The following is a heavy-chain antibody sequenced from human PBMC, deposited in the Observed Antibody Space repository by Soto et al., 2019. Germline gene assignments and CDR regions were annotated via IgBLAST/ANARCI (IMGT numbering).Heavy chain of an antibody. V-gene: IGHV3-11*01. D-gene: IGHD1-26*01. Sequence: QVQLVESGGGLVKPGGSLRLSCAASGFTFSDSYMSWVRQAPGKGLEWISYITFSGNTVYYADSLKGRFTISRDNSKNSLYLQMNRLRAEDTAVDYCARVSWRELYGMDVWGQGTTVTVSS. CDR2: ITFSGNTV. CDR1: GFTFSDSY. J-gene: IGHJ6*02. CDR3: ARVSWRELYGMDV.